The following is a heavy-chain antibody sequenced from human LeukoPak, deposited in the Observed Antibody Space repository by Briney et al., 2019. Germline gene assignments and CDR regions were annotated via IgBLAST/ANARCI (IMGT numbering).Heavy chain of an antibody. J-gene: IGHJ3*02. D-gene: IGHD1-26*01. Sequence: GGSLRLSCAASGFTLSSYGMSWVRQAPGKGLEWVSTISGSGGRTYYADSVKGRFTISRDNSKNTLYLQMNSLRAEDTAVYYCARGGSYLSAFDIWGQGTMVTVSS. V-gene: IGHV3-23*01. CDR2: ISGSGGRT. CDR1: GFTLSSYG. CDR3: ARGGSYLSAFDI.